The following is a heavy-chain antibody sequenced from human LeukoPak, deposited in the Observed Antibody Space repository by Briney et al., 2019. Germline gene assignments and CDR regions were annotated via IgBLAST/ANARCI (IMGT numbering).Heavy chain of an antibody. CDR2: INPNSGGT. CDR1: GYTFTGYY. D-gene: IGHD6-13*01. V-gene: IGHV1-2*04. Sequence: GASVKVSCKASGYTFTGYYMHWVRQAPGQGLEWMGWINPNSGGTNYAQKFQGWVTMTRDTSISTAYMELSRLRSDDTAVYYCARDRTGKGYSSSWGYYFDYWGQGTLVTVSS. J-gene: IGHJ4*02. CDR3: ARDRTGKGYSSSWGYYFDY.